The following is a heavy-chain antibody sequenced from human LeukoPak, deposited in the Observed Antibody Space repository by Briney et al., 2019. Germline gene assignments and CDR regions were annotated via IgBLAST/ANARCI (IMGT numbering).Heavy chain of an antibody. Sequence: PSETLSLTCAVYGGSFSGYYWSWIRQPPGKGLEGIGEINHSGSTNYNPSLKSRVTISVDTSKNQFSLKLSSVTAADTAVYYCARITVTNDAFDIWGQGTMVTVSS. V-gene: IGHV4-34*01. CDR2: INHSGST. J-gene: IGHJ3*02. CDR1: GGSFSGYY. D-gene: IGHD4-17*01. CDR3: ARITVTNDAFDI.